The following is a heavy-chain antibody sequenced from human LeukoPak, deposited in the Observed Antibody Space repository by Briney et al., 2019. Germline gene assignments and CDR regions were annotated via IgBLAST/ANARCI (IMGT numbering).Heavy chain of an antibody. J-gene: IGHJ4*02. CDR2: IYYSGST. V-gene: IGHV4-59*08. D-gene: IGHD1-26*01. CDR1: GGSINSYY. CDR3: ATQARIVGATGYFDY. Sequence: PSETLSLTCTVSGGSINSYYWSWIRQPPGKGLEWIGYIYYSGSTKYNPSLKSRVTISVDTSKNQFSLKLSSVTAADTAVYYCATQARIVGATGYFDYWGQGTLVTVSS.